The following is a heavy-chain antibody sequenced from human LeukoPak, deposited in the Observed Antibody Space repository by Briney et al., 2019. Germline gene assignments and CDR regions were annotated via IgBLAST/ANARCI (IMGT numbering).Heavy chain of an antibody. D-gene: IGHD6-13*01. J-gene: IGHJ6*02. Sequence: ASVNASCKASGYTLTGYYMHWVRQAPAQGLESMGWINPNSGGTNYAQKSQSRVTMTRDTSISTAYMQLSRLRSGDTAAYCCAREQKQLSKNYYYNYGMDVWGQGTTVTVSS. CDR3: AREQKQLSKNYYYNYGMDV. V-gene: IGHV1-2*02. CDR1: GYTLTGYY. CDR2: INPNSGGT.